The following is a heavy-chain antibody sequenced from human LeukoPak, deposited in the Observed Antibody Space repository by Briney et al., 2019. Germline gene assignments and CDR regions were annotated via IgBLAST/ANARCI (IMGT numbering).Heavy chain of an antibody. CDR3: AKDMTQFWSGPDY. Sequence: GGPLRLSCTASGFTFSSYGMHWVRQAPGKGLEWVTVISYDGSNKYFADSVKGRFTISRDNSKNTLFLQMNSLRAEDTAVYYCAKDMTQFWSGPDYWGQGTLVTVSS. CDR2: ISYDGSNK. J-gene: IGHJ4*02. CDR1: GFTFSSYG. D-gene: IGHD3-3*01. V-gene: IGHV3-30*18.